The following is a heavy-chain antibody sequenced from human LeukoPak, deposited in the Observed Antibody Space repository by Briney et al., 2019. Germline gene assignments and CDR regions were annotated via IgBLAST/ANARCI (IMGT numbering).Heavy chain of an antibody. CDR3: ASEQQLAQNAFDI. V-gene: IGHV4-59*01. J-gene: IGHJ3*02. CDR1: GGYISSYY. Sequence: PSETLSLTCTVSGGYISSYYWSWVRQPPGKGLEWVGDIYYSGSTNYNPSLKSRVTISVDTSKNQFSLKLSSVTAAETAVYYCASEQQLAQNAFDIWGQGTMVTVSS. D-gene: IGHD6-13*01. CDR2: IYYSGST.